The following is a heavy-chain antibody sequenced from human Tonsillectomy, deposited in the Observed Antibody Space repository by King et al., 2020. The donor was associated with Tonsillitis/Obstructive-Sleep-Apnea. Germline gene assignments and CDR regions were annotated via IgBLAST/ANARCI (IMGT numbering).Heavy chain of an antibody. V-gene: IGHV4-59*08. Sequence: VQLQESGPGLVKPSETLSLTCTVSGGSISSYYWSWIRQPPGKGLEWIGYIYYSGSTNYNPSLKSRVTISVDTSKNQFSLKLSSVTAADTAVYYCARRRVAAPTDFDYWGQGTLVTVSS. CDR1: GGSISSYY. J-gene: IGHJ4*02. D-gene: IGHD6-6*01. CDR3: ARRRVAAPTDFDY. CDR2: IYYSGST.